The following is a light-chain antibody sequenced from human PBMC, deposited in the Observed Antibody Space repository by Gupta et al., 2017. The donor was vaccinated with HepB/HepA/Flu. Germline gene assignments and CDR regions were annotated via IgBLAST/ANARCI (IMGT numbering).Light chain of an antibody. CDR2: EVN. CDR1: GSAVGGYNY. J-gene: IGLJ2*01. V-gene: IGLV2-8*01. CDR3: SSDAGSNNFV. Sequence: SALPQFPSAPGPPGQSVTISCTGTGSAVGGYNYVSWYQQHPGKAPKLMIYEVNKRPSGVPARFSGSKSGNTASLTVSGLQDEDEADYYCSSDAGSNNFVFGGGTQVTVL.